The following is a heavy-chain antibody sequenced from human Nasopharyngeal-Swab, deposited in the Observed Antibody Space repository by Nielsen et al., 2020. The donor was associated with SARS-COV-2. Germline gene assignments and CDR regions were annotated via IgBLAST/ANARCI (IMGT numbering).Heavy chain of an antibody. CDR3: ARDLEAAAAGNGYYYGMDV. V-gene: IGHV3-7*01. CDR2: IKQAGSEQ. CDR1: GFTSSSYW. J-gene: IGHJ6*02. Sequence: GGSLRLSCPAAGFTSSSYWMSWARQAPGKGLAWVANIKQAGSEQSYVDSVKGRFTISRDNARNSPYLQMTSLRAEDSAVYYCARDLEAAAAGNGYYYGMDVWGQGTTVTVSS. D-gene: IGHD6-13*01.